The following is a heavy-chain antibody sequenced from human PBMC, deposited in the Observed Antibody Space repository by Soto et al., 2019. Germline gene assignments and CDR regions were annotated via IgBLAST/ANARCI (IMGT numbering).Heavy chain of an antibody. CDR1: GFTFSSYW. CDR2: ITSNGGST. CDR3: LVASAAY. Sequence: QPGGSLRLSCVASGFTFSSYWMHWVRQAPGKGLEYVSGITSNGGSTFYADSVKGRFIISRDNSQNTVYLQMSSLTTADTAVYYCLVASAAYWGQGTQVTVSS. D-gene: IGHD6-13*01. J-gene: IGHJ4*02. V-gene: IGHV3-64D*06.